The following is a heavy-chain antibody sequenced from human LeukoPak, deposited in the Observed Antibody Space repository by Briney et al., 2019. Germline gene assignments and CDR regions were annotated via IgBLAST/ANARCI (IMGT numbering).Heavy chain of an antibody. J-gene: IGHJ6*03. CDR1: GFTFDDYA. D-gene: IGHD2-21*02. V-gene: IGHV3-9*01. Sequence: PGGSLRLSCAASGFTFDDYAMHWVRQAPGKGLEWVSGISWNSGSIGYADSVKGRFTISRDNSKNSLYLQMNSLNTDDTALYFCAKDISPTAISLMDVWGKGTTVTVSS. CDR3: AKDISPTAISLMDV. CDR2: ISWNSGSI.